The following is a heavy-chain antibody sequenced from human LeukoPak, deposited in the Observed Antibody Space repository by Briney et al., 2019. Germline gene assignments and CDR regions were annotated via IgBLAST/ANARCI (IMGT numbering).Heavy chain of an antibody. D-gene: IGHD5-12*01. J-gene: IGHJ6*04. V-gene: IGHV1-3*01. Sequence: ASVKVSCRASGYTFTSYAMHWVRQAPGQRREGMGWINAGNGNTKYSQKFQGRVTITRDTSPSTAHIELSSLISEHTALDYFSIYRGYRFYKSKFFYSFRLDVWGKGTTVTVSS. CDR1: GYTFTSYA. CDR2: INAGNGNT. CDR3: SIYRGYRFYKSKFFYSFRLDV.